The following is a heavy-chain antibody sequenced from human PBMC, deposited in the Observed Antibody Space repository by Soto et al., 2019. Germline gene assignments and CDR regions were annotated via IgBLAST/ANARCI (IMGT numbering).Heavy chain of an antibody. J-gene: IGHJ5*02. CDR3: ARGREGGGAS. CDR1: GGSFSGNY. Sequence: QVQLQQWGAGLLKPSETLSLTCGVYGGSFSGNYWSWIRQPPGEGLEWSGEINPSGSTNYSPSLKRRATISADTSKNQFSLKLSSVIAADTAVYYCARGREGGGASWGQGTLVTVSS. V-gene: IGHV4-34*01. CDR2: INPSGST. D-gene: IGHD1-26*01.